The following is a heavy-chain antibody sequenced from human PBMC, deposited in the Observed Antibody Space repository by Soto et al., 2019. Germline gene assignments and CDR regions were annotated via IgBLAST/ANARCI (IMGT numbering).Heavy chain of an antibody. CDR1: GYTFTDYD. CDR2: MNPNSGNT. Sequence: QVQLVQSGAEVKKPGASVKVSCKASGYTFTDYDINWVRQATGQGLEWMGWMNPNSGNTGYAQKFQGRVTMTRNTSIGTSYMELSSLRSVDTSVYYCARGRNKRDVVLVPRNEYWGQGTLVTVSS. J-gene: IGHJ4*02. CDR3: ARGRNKRDVVLVPRNEY. D-gene: IGHD2-2*01. V-gene: IGHV1-8*01.